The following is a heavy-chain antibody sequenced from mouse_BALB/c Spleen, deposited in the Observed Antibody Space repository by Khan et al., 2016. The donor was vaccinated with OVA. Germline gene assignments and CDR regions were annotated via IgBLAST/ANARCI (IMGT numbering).Heavy chain of an antibody. D-gene: IGHD1-1*01. J-gene: IGHJ4*01. Sequence: EVQLQESGPGLVKPFQSLSLTCTVTGYSITSNYAWNWIRQFPGNKLEWVGYISYSGSTSYNPSLKSRISITRETSKNQFFLQLNSVTTEDTATYYCARGNYYGYAMDYWGQGTSVTVSS. CDR3: ARGNYYGYAMDY. CDR2: ISYSGST. V-gene: IGHV3-2*02. CDR1: GYSITSNYA.